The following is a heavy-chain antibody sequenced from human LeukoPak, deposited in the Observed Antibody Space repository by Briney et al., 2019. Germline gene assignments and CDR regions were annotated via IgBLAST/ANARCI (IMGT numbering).Heavy chain of an antibody. D-gene: IGHD3-10*01. CDR3: ARVTESYGSGRRHNYYYYYMDV. CDR1: GYSISSGYY. V-gene: IGHV4-38-2*02. CDR2: IYHSGST. J-gene: IGHJ6*03. Sequence: SETLSLTCTVSGYSISSGYYWGWIRQPPGKGLEWIGSIYHSGSTYHNPSLKSRVTISVDTSKNQFSLKLSSVTAADTAVYYCARVTESYGSGRRHNYYYYYMDVWGKGTTVTISS.